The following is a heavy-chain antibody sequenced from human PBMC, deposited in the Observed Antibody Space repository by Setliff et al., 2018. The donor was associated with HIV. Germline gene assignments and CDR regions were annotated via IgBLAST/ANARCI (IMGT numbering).Heavy chain of an antibody. CDR1: GFSFSNYG. V-gene: IGHV3-30*03. Sequence: PGGSLRLSCVASGFSFSNYGMHWVRQAPGKGLEWVAVMLYDGSDRYYADSVKGRFTLSRDTSKNTLFLQMNSLRPEDAAVYYCARVRLYNTALDYWGQGTLVTVSS. CDR2: MLYDGSDR. D-gene: IGHD3-3*01. CDR3: ARVRLYNTALDY. J-gene: IGHJ4*02.